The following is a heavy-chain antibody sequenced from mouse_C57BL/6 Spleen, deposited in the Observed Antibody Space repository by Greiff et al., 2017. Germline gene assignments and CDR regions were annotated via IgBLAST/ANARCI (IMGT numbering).Heavy chain of an antibody. V-gene: IGHV1-52*01. CDR2: IDPSDSET. CDR3: ARVYCSNYPYAMDY. J-gene: IGHJ4*01. D-gene: IGHD2-5*01. Sequence: QVQLQQPGAELVRPGSSVKLSCKASGYTFTSYWMHWVKQRPIQGLEWIGNIDPSDSETHYNPKFKDKATLTVDKSSSSAYMQLSSLTSEDSAVYDFARVYCSNYPYAMDYWGQGTSVTVSS. CDR1: GYTFTSYW.